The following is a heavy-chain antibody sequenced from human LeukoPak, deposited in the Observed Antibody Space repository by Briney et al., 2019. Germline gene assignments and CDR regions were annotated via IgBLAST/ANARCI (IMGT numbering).Heavy chain of an antibody. V-gene: IGHV4-34*01. CDR2: INHSGST. D-gene: IGHD3-22*01. Sequence: SETLSLTCAVYGGSFSGYYWSWIRQPPGKGLEWIGEINHSGSTNYNPSLKSRVTISVDTSKNQFSLKLSSVTAADTAVYYCARESTYYYDGSDGGTDNWFDPWGQGTLVTVSS. CDR3: ARESTYYYDGSDGGTDNWFDP. CDR1: GGSFSGYY. J-gene: IGHJ5*02.